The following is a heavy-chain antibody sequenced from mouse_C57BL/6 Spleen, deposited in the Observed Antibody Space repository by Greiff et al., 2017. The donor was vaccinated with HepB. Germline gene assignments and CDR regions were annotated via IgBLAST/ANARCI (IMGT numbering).Heavy chain of an antibody. V-gene: IGHV8-12*01. D-gene: IGHD1-1*01. Sequence: QVTLKESGPGILQSSQTLSLTCSFSGFSLSTSGMGVSWIRQPSGKGLEWLAHIYWDDDKRYNPSLKSRLTISKDTSRNQVFRKITSVDTADTATYYCARKLAMDYWGQGPSVTVSS. CDR2: IYWDDDK. CDR1: GFSLSTSGMG. CDR3: ARKLAMDY. J-gene: IGHJ4*01.